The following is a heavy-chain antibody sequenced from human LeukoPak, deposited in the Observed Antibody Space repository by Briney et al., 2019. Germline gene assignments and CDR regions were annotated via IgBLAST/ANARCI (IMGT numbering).Heavy chain of an antibody. CDR2: INHSGST. V-gene: IGHV4-34*01. CDR1: GVSFSGYY. D-gene: IGHD5-12*01. Sequence: SETLSLTCAVYGVSFSGYYWSWIRQPPGKGLEWIGEINHSGSTNYNPSLKSRVTISVDTSKNQFSLKLSSVTAADTAVYYCARVGTLVVTIGGYYYYGMDVWGQGTTVTVSS. J-gene: IGHJ6*02. CDR3: ARVGTLVVTIGGYYYYGMDV.